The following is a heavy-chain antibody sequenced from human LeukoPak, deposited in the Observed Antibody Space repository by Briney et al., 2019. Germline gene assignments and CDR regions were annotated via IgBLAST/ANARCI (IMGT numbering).Heavy chain of an antibody. CDR3: AKDQDYYYYYGMDV. Sequence: QAGGSLRLSCAASGFTFDDYAMHWVRQAPGKGLEWVSGISWNSGSIGYADSVKGRFTISRDSAKNSLYLQMNSLRAEDTALYYCAKDQDYYYYYGMDVWGQGTTVTVSS. J-gene: IGHJ6*02. CDR2: ISWNSGSI. V-gene: IGHV3-9*01. CDR1: GFTFDDYA.